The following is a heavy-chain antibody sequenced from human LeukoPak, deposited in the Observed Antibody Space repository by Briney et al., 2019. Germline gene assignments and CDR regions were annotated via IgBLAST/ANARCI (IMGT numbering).Heavy chain of an antibody. Sequence: PGGSLRLSCAASGFTVSSNYMSWVRQAPGKGLEWVSVIYSGGSTYYADSVKGRFTISRDNSKNTLYLQMNSLRAEDTAVYYCARSAYYGGNSEDYWGQGTLVTVSS. D-gene: IGHD4-23*01. CDR1: GFTVSSNY. V-gene: IGHV3-66*01. J-gene: IGHJ4*02. CDR3: ARSAYYGGNSEDY. CDR2: IYSGGST.